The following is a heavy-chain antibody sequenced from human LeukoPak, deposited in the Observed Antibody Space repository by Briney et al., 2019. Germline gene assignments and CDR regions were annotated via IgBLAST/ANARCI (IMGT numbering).Heavy chain of an antibody. CDR3: ARGYCSGGSCERMPLDY. CDR2: IYTSGST. Sequence: PSETLSLTCTVSGGSISSYYWSWIRQPAGKGLEWIGRIYTSGSTNYNPSLKSRVTMSVDTSKNQFSLKLSSVTAADTAVYYCARGYCSGGSCERMPLDYWGQGTLVTVSS. CDR1: GGSISSYY. J-gene: IGHJ4*02. D-gene: IGHD2-15*01. V-gene: IGHV4-4*07.